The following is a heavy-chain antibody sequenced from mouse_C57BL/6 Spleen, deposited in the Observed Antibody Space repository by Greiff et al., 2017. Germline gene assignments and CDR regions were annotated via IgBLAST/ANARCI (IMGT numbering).Heavy chain of an antibody. CDR3: ARVDDGYYEDAMDY. CDR1: GYTFTDYY. V-gene: IGHV1-26*01. J-gene: IGHJ4*01. D-gene: IGHD2-3*01. Sequence: EVQLQQSGPELVKPGASVKISCKASGYTFTDYYMNWVKQSHGKSLEWIGDINPNNGGTSYNQKFKGKATLTVDKSSSTAYMELRSLTSEDSAVYYCARVDDGYYEDAMDYWGQGTSVTVSS. CDR2: INPNNGGT.